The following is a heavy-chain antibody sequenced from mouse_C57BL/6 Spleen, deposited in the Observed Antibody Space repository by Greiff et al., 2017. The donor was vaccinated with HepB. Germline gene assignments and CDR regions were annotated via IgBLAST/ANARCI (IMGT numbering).Heavy chain of an antibody. Sequence: EVKLQESGPGMVKPSQSLSLTCTVTGYSITSGYDWHWIRHFPGNKLEWMGYISYSGSTNYNPSLKSRISITHDTSKNHLFLKLNSVTTEDTATYYCARGGNPWYFDVWGTGTTVTVSS. CDR2: ISYSGST. V-gene: IGHV3-1*01. CDR3: ARGGNPWYFDV. J-gene: IGHJ1*03. CDR1: GYSITSGYD. D-gene: IGHD2-1*01.